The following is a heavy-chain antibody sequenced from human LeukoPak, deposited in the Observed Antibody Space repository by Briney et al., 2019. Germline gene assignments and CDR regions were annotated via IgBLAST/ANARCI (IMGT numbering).Heavy chain of an antibody. CDR1: GFSFNSYA. Sequence: GGSLRLSCAASGFSFNSYAMSWVRQAAGKGLEWVSGIDNSGHSTYYADSVKGRFTISRDNSKNTLYLLMNSLRAEDKAVYYCAKDFGNCINGVCYGTPFDYWGQGTLVTVSS. CDR3: AKDFGNCINGVCYGTPFDY. J-gene: IGHJ4*02. CDR2: IDNSGHST. V-gene: IGHV3-23*01. D-gene: IGHD2-8*01.